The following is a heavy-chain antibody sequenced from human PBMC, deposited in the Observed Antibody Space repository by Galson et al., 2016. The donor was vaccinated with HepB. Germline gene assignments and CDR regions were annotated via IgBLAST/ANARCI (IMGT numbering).Heavy chain of an antibody. CDR3: ARDSSFYNSTPPHDAFDI. J-gene: IGHJ3*02. Sequence: SETLSLTCSVSGSSVSGDSIRTHYWTWIRQPAGKGLEWVGRVSSSGNTDYSPSLRGRVTMSLDTSQNHFSLLLTSVTAADTAVYFCARDSSFYNSTPPHDAFDIWGQGTMVTVSS. CDR1: GDSIRTHY. CDR2: VSSSGNT. D-gene: IGHD1-1*01. V-gene: IGHV4-4*07.